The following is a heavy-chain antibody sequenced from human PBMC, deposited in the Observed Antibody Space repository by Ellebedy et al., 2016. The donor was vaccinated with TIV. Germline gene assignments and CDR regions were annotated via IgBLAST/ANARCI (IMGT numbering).Heavy chain of an antibody. D-gene: IGHD6-19*01. CDR2: IKPDGSEK. CDR1: GFTFSSYW. J-gene: IGHJ4*02. CDR3: ARMDHRGSGWYFDY. Sequence: GGSLRLXXAASGFTFSSYWMSWVRQAPGKGLEWVANIKPDGSEKYYVDSVKGRFTISRDNAKNSLYLQMNSLRAEDTAVYYCARMDHRGSGWYFDYWGQGTLVTVSS. V-gene: IGHV3-7*03.